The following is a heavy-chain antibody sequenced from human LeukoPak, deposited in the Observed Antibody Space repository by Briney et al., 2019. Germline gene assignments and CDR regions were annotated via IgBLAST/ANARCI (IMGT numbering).Heavy chain of an antibody. Sequence: GTSLRLSCAASGFTFSSYGMHWVRQAPDKGLEWVAFISYDGSNKYYADSVKGRFTISRDDAKSTLYLQMNSLRAEDTAVYYCASLLSGSNQINDYWGQGTLVTVSS. CDR3: ASLLSGSNQINDY. J-gene: IGHJ4*02. D-gene: IGHD1-26*01. CDR1: GFTFSSYG. V-gene: IGHV3-30*03. CDR2: ISYDGSNK.